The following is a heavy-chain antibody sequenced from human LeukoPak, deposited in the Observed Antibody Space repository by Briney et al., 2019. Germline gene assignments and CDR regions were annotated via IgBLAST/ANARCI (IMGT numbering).Heavy chain of an antibody. CDR1: GFTFSNYA. V-gene: IGHV3-23*01. D-gene: IGHD3-22*01. CDR2: VSGSDSST. CDR3: AKQEYYYDNSGYDY. Sequence: GGSLRLSCAASGFTFSNYAMSWVRQAPGKGLEWVSAVSGSDSSTYYADSVKGRFTISRDNSKNTLYLQMSSLRAEDTAIYYCAKQEYYYDNSGYDYCGQGTLVTVSS. J-gene: IGHJ4*02.